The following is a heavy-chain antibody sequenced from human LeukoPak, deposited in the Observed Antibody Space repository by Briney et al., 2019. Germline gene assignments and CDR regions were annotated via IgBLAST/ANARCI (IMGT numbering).Heavy chain of an antibody. V-gene: IGHV4-59*01. D-gene: IGHD6-13*01. Sequence: PSETLSLTCSVSGGSMSGYYWSWIRQPPGQGLGWIGFIYYRGDTKYNPSLKSRVTILVDTSKNQFSLKLSSVTAADTAVYYCARAGSSSWPHYYYYMDVWGKGTTVTISS. CDR1: GGSMSGYY. CDR3: ARAGSSSWPHYYYYMDV. J-gene: IGHJ6*03. CDR2: IYYRGDT.